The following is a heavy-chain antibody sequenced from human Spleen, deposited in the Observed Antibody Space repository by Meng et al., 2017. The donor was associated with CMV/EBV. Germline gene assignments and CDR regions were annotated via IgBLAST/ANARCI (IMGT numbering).Heavy chain of an antibody. CDR1: GFTFSSYW. CDR3: ARGPSISIFGAVTALGLDY. V-gene: IGHV3-74*01. Sequence: GESLKISCAASGFTFSSYWMHWVRQAPGKGLVWVSRINSDGSSTSYADSVKGRFTISRDNAKNTLYLQMNSLRAEDTAVYYCARGPSISIFGAVTALGLDYWGQGTLVTVSS. D-gene: IGHD3-3*01. CDR2: INSDGSST. J-gene: IGHJ4*02.